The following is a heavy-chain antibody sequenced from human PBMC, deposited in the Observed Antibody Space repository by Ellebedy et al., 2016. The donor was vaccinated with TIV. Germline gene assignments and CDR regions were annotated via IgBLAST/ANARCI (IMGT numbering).Heavy chain of an antibody. V-gene: IGHV4-39*01. CDR1: GVSISSGSYF. Sequence: SETLSLXXTVSGVSISSGSYFWDWIRQPPGQGLEWIGNISYSGRTSYNPSLKSRLTMSVDTSKNQFSLKLTSVTAADTAVYFCASRSSAWVPPDYWGRGTLVTVSS. J-gene: IGHJ4*02. CDR2: ISYSGRT. CDR3: ASRSSAWVPPDY. D-gene: IGHD3-10*01.